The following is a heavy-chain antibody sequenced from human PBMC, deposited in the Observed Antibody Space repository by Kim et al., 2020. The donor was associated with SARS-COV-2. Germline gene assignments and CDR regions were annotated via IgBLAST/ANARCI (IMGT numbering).Heavy chain of an antibody. Sequence: SETLSLTCTVSGGSVSSGSYYWSWIRQPPGKGLEWIGYIYYSGSTNYNPSLKSRVTISVDTSKNQFSLKLSSVTAADTAVYYCARDVGSSSWYDPLSYYYYGMDVWGQGTTVTVSS. D-gene: IGHD6-13*01. CDR2: IYYSGST. J-gene: IGHJ6*02. CDR1: GGSVSSGSYY. CDR3: ARDVGSSSWYDPLSYYYYGMDV. V-gene: IGHV4-61*01.